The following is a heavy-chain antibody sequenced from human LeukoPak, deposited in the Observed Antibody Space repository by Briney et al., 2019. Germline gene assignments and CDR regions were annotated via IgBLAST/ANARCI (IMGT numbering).Heavy chain of an antibody. J-gene: IGHJ4*02. CDR1: GASISPYY. D-gene: IGHD1-26*01. Sequence: PSETLSLTCSVSGASISPYYSVWIRQPPGKGLEWIGYVFYNGRTSYNPPLKSRVTISADTSKNQFSLKMNSVTAADTAVYYCASGNYYQDYWGQGTVVTVSP. V-gene: IGHV4-59*08. CDR3: ASGNYYQDY. CDR2: VFYNGRT.